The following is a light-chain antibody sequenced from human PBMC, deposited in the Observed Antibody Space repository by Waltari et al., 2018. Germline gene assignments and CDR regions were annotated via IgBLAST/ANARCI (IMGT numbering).Light chain of an antibody. CDR1: SVDVNS. V-gene: IGLV2-14*03. Sequence: QSALTQPASVSGSPGQSITIPCTAPSVDVNSVSWYRQRPGEAPRVVMYDVNNRPSGIHIRFSGSKSGNTASLAISGLQPDDEADYYCSSYTGTTTLFGGGTRLTVL. CDR2: DVN. CDR3: SSYTGTTTL. J-gene: IGLJ2*01.